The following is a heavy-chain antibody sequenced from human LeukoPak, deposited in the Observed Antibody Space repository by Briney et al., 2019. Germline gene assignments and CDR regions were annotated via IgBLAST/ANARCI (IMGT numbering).Heavy chain of an antibody. V-gene: IGHV1-18*01. CDR1: GYTFTSYG. CDR3: ARDLPGATCPKYSSSCPARLDY. J-gene: IGHJ4*02. Sequence: ASEKVSCKASGYTFTSYGISWVRQAPGQGGEGRGGSSAYNGKTKNAQNLQDRVTMTTATSTSTAYMALRSLRSDDTAVYYCARDLPGATCPKYSSSCPARLDYWGQGTLVTVSS. D-gene: IGHD6-13*01. CDR2: SSAYNGKT.